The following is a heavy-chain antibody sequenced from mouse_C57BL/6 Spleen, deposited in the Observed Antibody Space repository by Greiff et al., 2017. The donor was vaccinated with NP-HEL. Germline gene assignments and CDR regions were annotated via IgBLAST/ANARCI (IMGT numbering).Heavy chain of an antibody. CDR3: APIYYDFSFAY. Sequence: VQLQQSGPVLVKPGASVKMSCKASRYTFTDYYMNWVKQSHGKSLEWIGVINPYNGGTSYNQKFKGKATLTVDKSSSTAYMELNSLTSEDSAVYYCAPIYYDFSFAYWGQGTLVTVSA. J-gene: IGHJ3*01. CDR2: INPYNGGT. V-gene: IGHV1-19*01. CDR1: RYTFTDYY. D-gene: IGHD2-4*01.